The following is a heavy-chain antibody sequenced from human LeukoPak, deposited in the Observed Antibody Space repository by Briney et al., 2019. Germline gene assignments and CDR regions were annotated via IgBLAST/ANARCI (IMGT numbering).Heavy chain of an antibody. CDR1: GDSTSSNSYY. CDR3: ARFTPQGYGWGGYNRFDP. Sequence: SETLSLTCTVSGDSTSSNSYYWGWIRQPPGKGLQWIGIIYYTGTTYYNPSLKSRVTISVDTSKNQFSLNLTSVTAADTAAYYCARFTPQGYGWGGYNRFDPWGQGTLVTVSS. J-gene: IGHJ5*02. D-gene: IGHD3-16*01. V-gene: IGHV4-39*01. CDR2: IYYTGTT.